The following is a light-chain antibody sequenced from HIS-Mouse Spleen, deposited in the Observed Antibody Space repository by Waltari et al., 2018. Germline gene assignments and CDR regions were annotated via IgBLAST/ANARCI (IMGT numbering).Light chain of an antibody. CDR1: VLAKQY. V-gene: IGLV3-27*01. Sequence: SYELTQPSSVSVSPGQTARITCSGDVLAKQYARWFQQKPGQAPVLVIYKDRERPSGIPERFSGSSSGTTVTLTISGAQVEDEADYYCYSAADNNLGVFGGGTKLTVL. J-gene: IGLJ3*02. CDR3: YSAADNNLGV. CDR2: KDR.